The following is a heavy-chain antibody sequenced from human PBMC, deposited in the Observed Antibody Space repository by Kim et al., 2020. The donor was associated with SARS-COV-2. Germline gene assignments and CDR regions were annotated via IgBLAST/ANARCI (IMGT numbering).Heavy chain of an antibody. V-gene: IGHV1-58*02. D-gene: IGHD1-26*01. CDR2: IVVGSGNT. CDR1: GFTFTSSA. Sequence: SVKVSCKASGFTFTSSAMQWVRQARGQRLEWIGWIVVGSGNTNYAQKFQERVTITRDMSTSTAYMELSSLRSEDTAVYYCAAGWSGSYFRDYYYGMDVWGQGTTVTVSS. CDR3: AAGWSGSYFRDYYYGMDV. J-gene: IGHJ6*02.